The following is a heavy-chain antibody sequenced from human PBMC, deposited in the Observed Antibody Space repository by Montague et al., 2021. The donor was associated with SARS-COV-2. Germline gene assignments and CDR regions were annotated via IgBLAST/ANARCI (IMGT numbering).Heavy chain of an antibody. J-gene: IGHJ6*02. V-gene: IGHV4-34*01. CDR3: GTGGVHYCGGDCWNYYDMDV. Sequence: SETLSLTCAVHGGPFSGSYWTRIRQYPRQEMVWFGEVNHERNSRYNPSLNSRVTISMDTSNKQFSLRLSSVTAADTAVFFCGTGGVHYCGGDCWNYYDMDVWGHGTTVTVSS. CDR2: VNHERNS. CDR1: GGPFSGSY. D-gene: IGHD2-21*02.